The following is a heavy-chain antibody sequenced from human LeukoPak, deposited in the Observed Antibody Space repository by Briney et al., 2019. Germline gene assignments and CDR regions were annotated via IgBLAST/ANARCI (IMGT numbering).Heavy chain of an antibody. D-gene: IGHD2-15*01. V-gene: IGHV1-18*01. CDR3: ARPVLGDGTVAAQFEH. CDR2: ISAYNGNT. J-gene: IGHJ4*02. CDR1: GYTFTSYG. Sequence: PGASVKVSCKASGYTFTSYGISWVRQAPGQGLEWMGWISAYNGNTNYAQKLQGRVTMTRDTSISTAYMELSRLRSDDTAVYYCARPVLGDGTVAAQFEHWGQGTLVTVSS.